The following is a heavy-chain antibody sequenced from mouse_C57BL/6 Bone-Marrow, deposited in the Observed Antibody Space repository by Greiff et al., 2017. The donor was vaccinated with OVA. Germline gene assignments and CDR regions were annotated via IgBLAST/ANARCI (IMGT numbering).Heavy chain of an antibody. D-gene: IGHD2-4*01. Sequence: QVQLQQSGAELVRPGTSVKVSCKASGYAFTNYLIEWVKQRPGQGLEWIGVINPGSGGTNYNEKFKGKATLTADKSSSTAYMQLSSLTSEDSAVYFCARSYDYDEGWYFDVWGTGTTVTVSS. V-gene: IGHV1-54*01. CDR3: ARSYDYDEGWYFDV. CDR2: INPGSGGT. J-gene: IGHJ1*03. CDR1: GYAFTNYL.